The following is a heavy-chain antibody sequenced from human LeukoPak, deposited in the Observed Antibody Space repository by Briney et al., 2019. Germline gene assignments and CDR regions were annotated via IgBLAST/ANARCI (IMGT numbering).Heavy chain of an antibody. J-gene: IGHJ4*02. D-gene: IGHD1-26*01. CDR3: ARGNPVGATH. V-gene: IGHV4-30-2*01. CDR1: GGSMSSGSYS. Sequence: SETLSLSCTVSGGSMSSGSYSWSWIRQPPGKGLEWIGYIYHSGSTYYNPSLKSRVTISVDTSKNQFSLKLSSVTAADTAVYYCARGNPVGATHWGQGTLVTVFS. CDR2: IYHSGST.